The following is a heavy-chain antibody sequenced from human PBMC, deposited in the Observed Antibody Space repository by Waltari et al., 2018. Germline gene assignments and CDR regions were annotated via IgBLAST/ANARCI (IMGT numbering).Heavy chain of an antibody. V-gene: IGHV3-30-3*01. CDR3: ARDAVTTYDY. CDR2: ISYDGSNK. CDR1: GFTFSSYA. D-gene: IGHD4-17*01. Sequence: QVQLVESGGGVVQPGRSLRLSCAASGFTFSSYAMHWVRQAPGKGLEWVAVISYDGSNKDYADSVKGRFTISRDNSKNTLYLQMNSLRAEDTAVYYCARDAVTTYDYWGQGTLVTVSS. J-gene: IGHJ4*02.